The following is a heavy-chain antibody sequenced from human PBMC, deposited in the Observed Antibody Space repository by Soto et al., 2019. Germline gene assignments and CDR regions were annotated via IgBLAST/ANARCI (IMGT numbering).Heavy chain of an antibody. Sequence: SETLSLTCTVSGGSISSGGYYWSWIRQHPGKGLEWIGYIYYSGSTYYNPSLKSRVNISVDTSKNQFSLKLSSVTAADTAVYYCARGEKLYYFDYWGQGTLVTVSS. V-gene: IGHV4-31*03. CDR2: IYYSGST. CDR1: GGSISSGGYY. CDR3: ARGEKLYYFDY. J-gene: IGHJ4*02.